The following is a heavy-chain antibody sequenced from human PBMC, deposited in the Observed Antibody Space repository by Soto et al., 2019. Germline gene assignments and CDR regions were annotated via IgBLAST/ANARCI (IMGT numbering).Heavy chain of an antibody. D-gene: IGHD3-3*01. CDR3: ARWGYYDFWSGYSTTLDY. V-gene: IGHV1-8*01. CDR2: MNPNSGNT. J-gene: IGHJ4*02. Sequence: QVQLVQSGAEVKKPGASVKVSCKASGYTFTSYDINWVRQATGHGLEWMGWMNPNSGNTGYAQKFQGRVTMTRNTSISTAYMELSSLRSEDTAVYYCARWGYYDFWSGYSTTLDYWGQGTLVTVSS. CDR1: GYTFTSYD.